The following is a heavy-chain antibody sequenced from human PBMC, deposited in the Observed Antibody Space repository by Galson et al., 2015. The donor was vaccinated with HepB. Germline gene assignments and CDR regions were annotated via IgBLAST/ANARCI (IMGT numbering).Heavy chain of an antibody. CDR3: AKETHYDFWKDLGWGMDV. CDR2: ISWNSGSI. CDR1: GFTFDDYA. Sequence: LRLSCAASGFTFDDYAMHWVRQAPGKGLEGVSGISWNSGSIGYADSVKGRFTISRDNAKNSLYLQMNSLRAEDTALYYCAKETHYDFWKDLGWGMDVWGQGTTVTVSS. J-gene: IGHJ6*02. D-gene: IGHD3-3*01. V-gene: IGHV3-9*01.